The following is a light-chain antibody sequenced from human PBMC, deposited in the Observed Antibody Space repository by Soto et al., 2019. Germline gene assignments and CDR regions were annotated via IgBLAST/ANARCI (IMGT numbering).Light chain of an antibody. CDR1: QSISSW. CDR3: QQYNSYS. Sequence: DLQMTQSPSTLSSSVGDSVTITCRASQSISSWLAWYQKKPGKAPKLLIYKASSLESGVPSRFSGSGSGTEFTLTISSLQPDDFATYYRQQYNSYSFGQGTKVDIK. V-gene: IGKV1-5*03. J-gene: IGKJ1*01. CDR2: KAS.